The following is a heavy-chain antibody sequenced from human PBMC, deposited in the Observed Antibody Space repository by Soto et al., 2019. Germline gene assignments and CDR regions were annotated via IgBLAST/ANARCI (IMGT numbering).Heavy chain of an antibody. J-gene: IGHJ4*02. CDR1: GVTRPIFA. D-gene: IGHD7-27*01. V-gene: IGHV3-23*01. Sequence: PERALRVSGAAAGVTRPIFAMIWVRQSPGKGLEWVSTISGSGGSTYYADAVKGRFTISRDNSMGTLYLQMKSLRVEDTAIYYCAKEVSLGSTVDLGYWGQGTLVTV. CDR3: AKEVSLGSTVDLGY. CDR2: ISGSGGST.